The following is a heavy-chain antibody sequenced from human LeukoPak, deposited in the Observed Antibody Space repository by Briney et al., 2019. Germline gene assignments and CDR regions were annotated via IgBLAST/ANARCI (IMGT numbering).Heavy chain of an antibody. CDR2: ISYDGSNK. J-gene: IGHJ4*02. CDR1: GFTFSSYG. CDR3: ANTDDVLLFDY. V-gene: IGHV3-30*18. D-gene: IGHD1-1*01. Sequence: GSLRLSCAASGFTFSSYGMHWVRQAPGKGLEWVAVISYDGSNKYYADSVKGRFTISRDNPKNTLYLQMNSLRAEDTAVYYCANTDDVLLFDYWGQGTLVTVS.